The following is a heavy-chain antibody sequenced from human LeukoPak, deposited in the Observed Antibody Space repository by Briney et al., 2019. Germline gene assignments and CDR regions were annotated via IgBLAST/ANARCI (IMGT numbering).Heavy chain of an antibody. J-gene: IGHJ4*02. CDR1: GGSISSYY. Sequence: SETLSLTCTVSGGSISSYYWSWIRQPPGKGLEWIGYIYYSGSTNYNPSLKSRVTISVDTSKNQFSLKLSSVTAADTAVYYCARAVGGNSYYFDYWGQGTLVTVSS. CDR3: ARAVGGNSYYFDY. V-gene: IGHV4-59*01. CDR2: IYYSGST. D-gene: IGHD4-23*01.